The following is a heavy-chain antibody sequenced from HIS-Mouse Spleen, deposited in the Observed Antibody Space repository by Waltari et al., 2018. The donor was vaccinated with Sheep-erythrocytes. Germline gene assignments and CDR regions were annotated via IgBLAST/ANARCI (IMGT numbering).Heavy chain of an antibody. CDR1: GFPFSRYA. CDR2: ISGSGGST. CDR3: AKASIAVAGGDY. J-gene: IGHJ4*02. D-gene: IGHD6-19*01. Sequence: EVQLLESGGGLVQPGGSLRLSCAASGFPFSRYAMSWVRQAPGKGLEWVSAISGSGGSTYYADSVKGRFTISRDNSKNTLYLQMNSLRAEDTAVYYCAKASIAVAGGDYWGQGTLVTVSS. V-gene: IGHV3-23*01.